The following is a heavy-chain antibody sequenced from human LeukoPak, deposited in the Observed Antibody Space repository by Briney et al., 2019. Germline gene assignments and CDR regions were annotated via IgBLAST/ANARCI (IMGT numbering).Heavy chain of an antibody. CDR3: ARGPMFRGVIIRRSKSGYFDY. CDR1: GFTFSSYE. V-gene: IGHV3-48*03. Sequence: GESLRLSCAASGFTFSSYEMNWVRQAPGKGLEWVSYISSSGSTIYHADSVKGRFSISRDNAKNSLYLQVNRLRVEDTAVYYCARGPMFRGVIIRRSKSGYFDYWGQGTLVTVSS. CDR2: ISSSGSTI. J-gene: IGHJ4*02. D-gene: IGHD3-10*01.